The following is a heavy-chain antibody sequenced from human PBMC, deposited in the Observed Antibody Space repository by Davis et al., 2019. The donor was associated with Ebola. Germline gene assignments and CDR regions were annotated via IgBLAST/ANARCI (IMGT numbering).Heavy chain of an antibody. CDR3: ARDLSSSTPFDY. Sequence: GESLKISCAASGFTFSNYAIYWVRQAPGMGLEWVSVISYDGTIKKYADSVKGRFTISRDNSENTLFLQMNSLRDEDTAVYYCARDLSSSTPFDYWGQGTLVTVSS. J-gene: IGHJ4*02. V-gene: IGHV3-30*04. CDR1: GFTFSNYA. D-gene: IGHD6-13*01. CDR2: ISYDGTIK.